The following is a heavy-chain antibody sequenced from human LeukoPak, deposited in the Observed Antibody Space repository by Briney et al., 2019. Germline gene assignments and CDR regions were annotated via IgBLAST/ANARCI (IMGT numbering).Heavy chain of an antibody. D-gene: IGHD3-10*01. CDR3: ARGVDYYGV. J-gene: IGHJ4*02. Sequence: PSETLSLTCTVSGGSISSHYWSWIRQPPGKGLEWIGYIYYSGSTNYNPSLKSRVTISVDTSKKQFSLKLSSVTAADTAVYYCARGVDYYGVWGQGTLVTVSS. CDR1: GGSISSHY. CDR2: IYYSGST. V-gene: IGHV4-59*11.